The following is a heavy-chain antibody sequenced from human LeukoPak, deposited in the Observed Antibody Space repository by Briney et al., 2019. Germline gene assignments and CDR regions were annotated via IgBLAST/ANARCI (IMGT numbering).Heavy chain of an antibody. J-gene: IGHJ6*02. Sequence: ASVKVSCKASGYTFTGYYMHWVRQAPGQGLEWMGWINPNSGGTNYAQKFQGRVTMTRDTSISTAYMELSRLRSDDTAVYYCAREENTAYLMYYYGMDVWGQGTTVTVSS. CDR1: GYTFTGYY. V-gene: IGHV1-2*02. D-gene: IGHD5-18*01. CDR3: AREENTAYLMYYYGMDV. CDR2: INPNSGGT.